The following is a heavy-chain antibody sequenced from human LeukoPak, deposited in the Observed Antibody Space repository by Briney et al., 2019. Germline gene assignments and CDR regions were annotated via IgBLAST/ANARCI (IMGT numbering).Heavy chain of an antibody. D-gene: IGHD3-10*01. CDR3: ARDVDFYASGSYSDY. CDR1: GFTFSSYS. Sequence: GGSLRLSCAASGFTFSSYSMNWVRQAPGKGLEWVSGISFSGGSTYYADSVKGRFTISRDNSKNTLFLQMNSLRAEDTALYFCARDVDFYASGSYSDYWGQGTLVTVSS. CDR2: ISFSGGST. V-gene: IGHV3-23*01. J-gene: IGHJ4*02.